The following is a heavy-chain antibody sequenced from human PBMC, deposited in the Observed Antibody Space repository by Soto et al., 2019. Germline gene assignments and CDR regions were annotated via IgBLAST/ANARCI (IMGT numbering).Heavy chain of an antibody. J-gene: IGHJ4*02. CDR3: ATSQDYDFWSGYYIGY. CDR2: IYYSGST. V-gene: IGHV4-39*01. CDR1: GGSISSSSYY. Sequence: SETLSLTCTVSGGSISSSSYYWGWIRQPPGKGLEWIGSIYYSGSTYYNPSLKSRVTISVDTSKNQFSLKLSSVTAADTAVYYCATSQDYDFWSGYYIGYWGQGTLVTVSS. D-gene: IGHD3-3*01.